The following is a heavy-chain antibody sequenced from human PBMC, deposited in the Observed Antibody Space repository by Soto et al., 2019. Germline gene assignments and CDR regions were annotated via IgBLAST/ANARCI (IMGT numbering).Heavy chain of an antibody. CDR1: GYTLTELS. J-gene: IGHJ4*02. CDR2: FDPEDGET. D-gene: IGHD3-22*01. CDR3: ATWGRFSMMYYFDY. Sequence: ASVKVSCKVSGYTLTELSMHWVRQALGKGLEWMGGFDPEDGETIYAQKFQGRVTMTEDTSTDTAYMELSSLRSEDTAVYYCATWGRFSMMYYFDYWGQATLVTVSS. V-gene: IGHV1-24*01.